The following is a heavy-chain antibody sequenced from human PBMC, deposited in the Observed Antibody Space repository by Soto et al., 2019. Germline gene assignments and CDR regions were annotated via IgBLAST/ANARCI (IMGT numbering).Heavy chain of an antibody. V-gene: IGHV1-18*01. CDR2: VSANNGHT. J-gene: IGHJ6*02. CDR3: ARDIERVTAKPFFYYNAMDV. D-gene: IGHD2-8*01. CDR1: GFTFSNYG. Sequence: QGQLVQSGAEVKKPGASVKLSCKASGFTFSNYGLNWVRQAPGQGLEWMGWVSANNGHTNYAQNLQGRVSITTDTSTSPADMELRGLTFDDTAVYYCARDIERVTAKPFFYYNAMDVWGQGTTVTSSS.